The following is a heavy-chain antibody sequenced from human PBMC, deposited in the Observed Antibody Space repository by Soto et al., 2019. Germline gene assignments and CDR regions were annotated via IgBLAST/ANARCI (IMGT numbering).Heavy chain of an antibody. Sequence: ASVKVSCKASGYTFTAYSIYWVRQAPGQRLEYMGWINAGNGNTKCSQNFQGRVTITRDTFASTAYMELSSLRFEDTAVYYCARDGVHWGDYWGQGTLVTVSS. D-gene: IGHD7-27*01. CDR2: INAGNGNT. V-gene: IGHV1-3*01. CDR3: ARDGVHWGDY. J-gene: IGHJ4*02. CDR1: GYTFTAYS.